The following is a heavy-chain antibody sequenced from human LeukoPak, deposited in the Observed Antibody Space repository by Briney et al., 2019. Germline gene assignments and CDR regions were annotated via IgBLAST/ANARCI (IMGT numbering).Heavy chain of an antibody. J-gene: IGHJ4*02. D-gene: IGHD2-15*01. CDR2: IYYSGNT. Sequence: SETLSLTCTVSGGSISSLSYYWGWIRQPPGKGLEWIGSIYYSGNTYYSPSLKSRVTISVDTSNNQFSLKLRSVTAADTAVYYCARVQFSGYCSGGSCRTVYYFDYWGQGTLVTVSS. CDR3: ARVQFSGYCSGGSCRTVYYFDY. V-gene: IGHV4-39*07. CDR1: GGSISSLSYY.